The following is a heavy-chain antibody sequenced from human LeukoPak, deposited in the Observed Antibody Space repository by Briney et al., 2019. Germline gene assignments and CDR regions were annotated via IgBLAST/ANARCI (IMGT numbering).Heavy chain of an antibody. CDR3: AGPRPGY. V-gene: IGHV4-34*01. CDR1: GGSFSGYY. D-gene: IGHD6-6*01. Sequence: SETLSLTCAVYGGSFSGYYWTWIRQPPGKGLEWIGEINHSGSTKYNPSLKSRGTISVEASKKKFSLKLSCVTGADTAVYYFAGPRPGYWGQGTLVTVSS. CDR2: INHSGST. J-gene: IGHJ4*02.